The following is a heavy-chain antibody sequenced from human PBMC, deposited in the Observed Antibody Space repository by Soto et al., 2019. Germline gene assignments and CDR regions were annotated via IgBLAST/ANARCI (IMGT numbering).Heavy chain of an antibody. Sequence: QVQVQESGPGLVKPSQTLSLTCTVSGDSIINGSDYWTLIRQHPGKGLEWIGHVHYSGTIYYNPSLRSRVTMSVDTSKNQVSLELSSVTVADTAVYYCVRGADRYKCGFWGQGTLVTVSS. D-gene: IGHD2-21*02. CDR2: VHYSGTI. J-gene: IGHJ4*02. V-gene: IGHV4-31*03. CDR1: GDSIINGSDY. CDR3: VRGADRYKCGF.